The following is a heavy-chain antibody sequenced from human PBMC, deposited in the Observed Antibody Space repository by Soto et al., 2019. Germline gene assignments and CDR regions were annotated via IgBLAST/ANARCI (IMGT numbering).Heavy chain of an antibody. CDR2: INSDGSST. J-gene: IGHJ4*02. V-gene: IGHV3-74*01. CDR1: GFTFSSYW. D-gene: IGHD2-15*01. Sequence: EVQLVESGGGLVQPGESLRLSCAASGFTFSSYWMHWVRQAPGKGLVWVSRINSDGSSTSYAGSVKGRFTISRDNAKNTLYLQMNSLRAEDTAVYYCVRTSLVVAAATREDYWRQGTLVTVSS. CDR3: VRTSLVVAAATREDY.